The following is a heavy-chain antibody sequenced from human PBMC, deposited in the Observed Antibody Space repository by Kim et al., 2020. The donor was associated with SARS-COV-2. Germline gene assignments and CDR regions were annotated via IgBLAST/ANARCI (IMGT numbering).Heavy chain of an antibody. CDR3: ARDLRYCTNGVCPVVYYGMDV. Sequence: GGSLRLSCAASGFTFSSYWMSWVRQAPGKGLEWVANIKQDGSEKYYVDSVKGRFTISRDNAKNSLYLQMNSLRAEDTAVYYCARDLRYCTNGVCPVVYYGMDVWGQGTTVTVSS. CDR1: GFTFSSYW. J-gene: IGHJ6*02. V-gene: IGHV3-7*01. D-gene: IGHD2-8*01. CDR2: IKQDGSEK.